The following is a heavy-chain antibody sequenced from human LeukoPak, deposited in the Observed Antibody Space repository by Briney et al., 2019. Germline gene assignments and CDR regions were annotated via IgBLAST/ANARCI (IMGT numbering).Heavy chain of an antibody. CDR1: GYTFTGYY. D-gene: IGHD4-17*01. J-gene: IGHJ4*02. V-gene: IGHV1-2*06. Sequence: GASVQVSCRTSGYTFTGYYMHWIRQAPGQGLEWMGRINPNSGATNYAQKFQDRVTMTRDTSINTAYLDLTRLTSEDTAFYYCARDRLSYGDIDYWGQRTLVTVSS. CDR2: INPNSGAT. CDR3: ARDRLSYGDIDY.